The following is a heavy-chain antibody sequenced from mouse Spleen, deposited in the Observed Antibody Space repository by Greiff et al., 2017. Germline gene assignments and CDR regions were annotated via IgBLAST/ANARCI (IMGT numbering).Heavy chain of an antibody. J-gene: IGHJ3*01. CDR1: GYTFTDYE. D-gene: IGHD2-14*01. CDR3: TRSDYRYDVGFAY. Sequence: VQLQQSGAELVRPGASVTLSCKASGYTFTDYEMHWVKQTPVHGLEWIGAIDPETGGTAYNQKFKGKATLTADKSSSTAYMELRSLTSEDSAVYYCTRSDYRYDVGFAYWGQGTLVTVSA. V-gene: IGHV1-15*01. CDR2: IDPETGGT.